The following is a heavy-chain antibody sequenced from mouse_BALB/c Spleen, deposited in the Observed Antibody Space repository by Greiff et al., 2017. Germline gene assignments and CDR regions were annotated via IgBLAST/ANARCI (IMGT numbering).Heavy chain of an antibody. CDR2: IYPYNGGT. CDR1: GYTFTDYN. CDR3: ARSLLRLPWDY. V-gene: IGHV1S29*02. J-gene: IGHJ2*01. D-gene: IGHD1-2*01. Sequence: EVQLVESGPELVKPGASVKISCKASGYTFTDYNMHWVKQSHGKSLEWIGYIYPYNGGTGYNQKFKSKATLTVDNSSSTAYMELRSLTSKDSAVYYCARSLLRLPWDYWGQGTTLTVAA.